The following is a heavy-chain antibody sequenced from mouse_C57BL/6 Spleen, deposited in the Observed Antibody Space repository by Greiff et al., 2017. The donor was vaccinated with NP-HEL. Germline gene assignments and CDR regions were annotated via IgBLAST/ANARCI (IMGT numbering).Heavy chain of an antibody. CDR3: ARSGTVVAPYAMDY. V-gene: IGHV1-63*01. CDR2: IYPGGGYT. D-gene: IGHD1-1*01. Sequence: VQLQQSGAELVRPGTSVKMSCKASGYTFTNYWIGWAKQRPGHGLEWIGDIYPGGGYTNYNEKFKGKATLTADKSSSTAYMQFSSLTSEASAIYYCARSGTVVAPYAMDYWGQGTSVTVSS. J-gene: IGHJ4*01. CDR1: GYTFTNYW.